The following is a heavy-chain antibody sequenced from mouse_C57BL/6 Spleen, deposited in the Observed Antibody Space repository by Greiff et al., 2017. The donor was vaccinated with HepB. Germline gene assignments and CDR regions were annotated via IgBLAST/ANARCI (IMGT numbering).Heavy chain of an antibody. V-gene: IGHV1-82*01. CDR2: IYPGDGDT. J-gene: IGHJ2*01. Sequence: VQLQQSGPELVKPGASVKISCKASGYAFSSSWMNWVKQRPGKGLEWIGRIYPGDGDTNYNGKFKGKATLTADKSSSTAYMQLSSLTSEDSAVYCCAREGGSGRLDYWGQGTTLTVSS. D-gene: IGHD1-1*01. CDR1: GYAFSSSW. CDR3: AREGGSGRLDY.